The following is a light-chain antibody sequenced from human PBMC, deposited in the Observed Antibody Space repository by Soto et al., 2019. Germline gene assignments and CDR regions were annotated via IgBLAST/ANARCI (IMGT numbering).Light chain of an antibody. V-gene: IGKV1-39*01. Sequence: DIQMTQSPSSLSASVGDRVTITCRASQRIFSYLNWYQQKPGKAPKLLIYGASNLHSGVPSRFSGSGSGTDFTLTINNLQPEDFATYYCQQANSFPRTFGPGTKVDIK. CDR1: QRIFSY. J-gene: IGKJ3*01. CDR3: QQANSFPRT. CDR2: GAS.